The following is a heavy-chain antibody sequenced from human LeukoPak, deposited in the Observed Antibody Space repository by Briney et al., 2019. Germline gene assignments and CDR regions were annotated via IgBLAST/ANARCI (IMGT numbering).Heavy chain of an antibody. Sequence: PSETLSLTCTVSGGSISSRSYYWGWIRQPPGKGLEWIGSIYYSGSTYYNPSLKSRVTISVDTSKNQFSLKLSSVTAADTAVYHCARDDCSSTSCYAGDNWFDPWGQGTLVTVSS. V-gene: IGHV4-39*01. CDR3: ARDDCSSTSCYAGDNWFDP. J-gene: IGHJ5*02. CDR2: IYYSGST. D-gene: IGHD2-2*01. CDR1: GGSISSRSYY.